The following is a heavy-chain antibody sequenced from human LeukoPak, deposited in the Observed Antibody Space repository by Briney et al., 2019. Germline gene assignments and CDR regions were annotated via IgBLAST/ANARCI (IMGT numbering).Heavy chain of an antibody. CDR1: GGSISSHY. CDR2: IYYSGTT. Sequence: SETLSLTCTVSGGSISSHYWSWIRQPPGKGLEWIGYIYYSGTTNYNPSLKSRVTISVDTSKNQFSLKLSSVTAADTAVYYCARGVYIAAAQYGYWGKGTLVTVSS. D-gene: IGHD6-13*01. CDR3: ARGVYIAAAQYGY. J-gene: IGHJ4*02. V-gene: IGHV4-59*11.